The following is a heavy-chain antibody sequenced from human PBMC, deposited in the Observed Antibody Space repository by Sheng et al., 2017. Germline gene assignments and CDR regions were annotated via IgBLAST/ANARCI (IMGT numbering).Heavy chain of an antibody. CDR1: AFTFSDYY. D-gene: IGHD3-10*01. CDR2: ISGSGNII. V-gene: IGHV3-11*04. CDR3: ARDRDGTYGEHFFDY. Sequence: PGGSLRLSCAASAFTFSDYYMTWIRQAPGKGLEWISYISGSGNIIYSADSVKGRFTISRDNTKKSLYLQMDSLRAEDTAVYYCARDRDGTYGEHFFDYWGQGTLVTVSS. J-gene: IGHJ4*02.